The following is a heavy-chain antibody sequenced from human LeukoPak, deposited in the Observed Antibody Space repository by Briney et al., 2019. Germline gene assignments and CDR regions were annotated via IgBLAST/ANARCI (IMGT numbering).Heavy chain of an antibody. Sequence: PGGSLRLSCAASGFTFSDYYMSWIRQAPGKGLEWVSYISSSGSTIYYADSVKGRFTISRDNAKNSLYLQMNSLRAEDTAVYYCARDIAVAGISYYCMDVWGQGTTVTVSS. J-gene: IGHJ6*02. CDR3: ARDIAVAGISYYCMDV. CDR1: GFTFSDYY. V-gene: IGHV3-11*01. D-gene: IGHD6-19*01. CDR2: ISSSGSTI.